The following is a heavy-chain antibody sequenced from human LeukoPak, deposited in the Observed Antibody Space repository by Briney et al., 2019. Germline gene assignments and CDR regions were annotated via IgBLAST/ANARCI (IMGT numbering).Heavy chain of an antibody. CDR2: IYYSGST. V-gene: IGHV4-59*08. J-gene: IGHJ4*02. Sequence: SETLSLTCTVSGGSINSYYWSWIRQPPGKGLEWIGYIYYSGSTNYNPSLKSRVTMSVDTSKNRFSLNLSSVTAADTAVYYCARSVGAAAHFDYWGQGTLVTVSS. CDR3: ARSVGAAAHFDY. D-gene: IGHD6-13*01. CDR1: GGSINSYY.